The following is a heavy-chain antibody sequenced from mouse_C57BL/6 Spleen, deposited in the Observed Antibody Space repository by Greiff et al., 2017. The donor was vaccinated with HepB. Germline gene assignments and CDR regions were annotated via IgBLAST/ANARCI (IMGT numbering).Heavy chain of an antibody. CDR1: GYTFTSYW. Sequence: QVQLQQPGAELVKPGASVKMSCKAYGYTFTSYWITWVKQRPGQGLEWIGDIYPGSGSTNYNEKFKSKATLTVDTSSSTAYMQLSSLTSEDSAVYYCARGEGYYGSSPFAYWGQGTLVTVSA. V-gene: IGHV1-55*01. J-gene: IGHJ3*01. D-gene: IGHD1-1*01. CDR2: IYPGSGST. CDR3: ARGEGYYGSSPFAY.